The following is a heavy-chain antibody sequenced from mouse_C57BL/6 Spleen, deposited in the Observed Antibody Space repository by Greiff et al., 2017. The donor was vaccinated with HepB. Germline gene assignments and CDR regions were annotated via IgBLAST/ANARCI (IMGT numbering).Heavy chain of an antibody. Sequence: QVQLQQSGAELVKPGASVKLSCKASGYTFTSYWMQWVKQRPGQGLEWIGEIDPSDSYTNYNQKFKGKATLTVDTSSSTAYMQLSSLTSEDSAVYYCARRIYYYGSSSLDFDYWGQGTTLTVSS. V-gene: IGHV1-50*01. CDR3: ARRIYYYGSSSLDFDY. J-gene: IGHJ2*01. D-gene: IGHD1-1*01. CDR1: GYTFTSYW. CDR2: IDPSDSYT.